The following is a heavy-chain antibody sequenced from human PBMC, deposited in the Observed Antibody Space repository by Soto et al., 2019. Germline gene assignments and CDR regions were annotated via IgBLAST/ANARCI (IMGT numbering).Heavy chain of an antibody. CDR3: EGVLGATLSYYFYL. CDR1: GGSFTSYA. J-gene: IGHJ4*02. Sequence: QVQLVQSVAAMKKPGSSVQVSCTASGGSFTSYAIAWVRQAPGQGLEWMGGVIPICGKATYAQKFKGRVPITADEPSRTAYLEVSGLRTDDKSVYYCEGVLGATLSYYFYLWGQGT. CDR2: VIPICGKA. V-gene: IGHV1-69*01. D-gene: IGHD1-26*01.